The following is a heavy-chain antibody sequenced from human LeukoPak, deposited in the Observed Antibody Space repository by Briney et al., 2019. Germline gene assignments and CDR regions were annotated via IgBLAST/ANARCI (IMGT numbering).Heavy chain of an antibody. Sequence: GESLKISCKGSGYSFTSYWIGWVRQMPGKGLEWMGIIYPGDSDTRYSPSFQGQVTITADKSISTAYLQWSSLKASDTAMYYCARKLYDSSGYNNWFDPWGQGTLVTVSS. CDR2: IYPGDSDT. V-gene: IGHV5-51*01. CDR1: GYSFTSYW. D-gene: IGHD3-22*01. J-gene: IGHJ5*02. CDR3: ARKLYDSSGYNNWFDP.